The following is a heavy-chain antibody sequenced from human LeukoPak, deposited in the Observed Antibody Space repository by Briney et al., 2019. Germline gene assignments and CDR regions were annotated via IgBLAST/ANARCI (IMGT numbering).Heavy chain of an antibody. V-gene: IGHV4-61*02. Sequence: PSQTLSLTCTVSGGSISSGSYYWSWIRQPAGKGLEWIGRIYTSGSTNYNPSLKSRVTISVDTSKNQFSLKLSSVTAADTAVYYCARVEEAAAGPNWFDPWGQGTLVTVSS. CDR2: IYTSGST. CDR3: ARVEEAAAGPNWFDP. CDR1: GGSISSGSYY. J-gene: IGHJ5*02. D-gene: IGHD6-13*01.